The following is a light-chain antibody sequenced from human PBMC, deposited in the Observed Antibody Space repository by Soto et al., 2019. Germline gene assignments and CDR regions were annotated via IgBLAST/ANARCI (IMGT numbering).Light chain of an antibody. Sequence: ENVLTQSPGTMSLSPGERATLSCRASQSVSTSLAWYQQKPGQAPSLLIYAASSRATGIPDRFSGSGSGADFTLTPTRLEPEDFAVYYSQQYGTSPLTFGQVTKVEI. CDR3: QQYGTSPLT. CDR2: AAS. CDR1: QSVSTS. J-gene: IGKJ1*01. V-gene: IGKV3-20*01.